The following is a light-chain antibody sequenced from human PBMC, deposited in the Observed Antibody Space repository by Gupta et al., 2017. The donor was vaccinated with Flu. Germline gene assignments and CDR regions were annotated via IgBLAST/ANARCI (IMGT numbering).Light chain of an antibody. CDR2: RDS. J-gene: IGLJ2*01. V-gene: IGLV3-1*01. CDR3: QAWDSTAVF. Sequence: SSELTPPPSVSVSPGQTASITCSGDRLGDKDACWYQQKPGQSPVLVMYRDSRRPSGIPERFSSSNSGNTATLTISGTQTMDEADYYCQAWDSTAVFFGGGTKLTVL. CDR1: RLGDKD.